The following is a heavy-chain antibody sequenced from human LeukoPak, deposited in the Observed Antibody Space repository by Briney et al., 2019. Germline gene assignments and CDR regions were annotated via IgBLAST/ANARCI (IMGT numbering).Heavy chain of an antibody. V-gene: IGHV3-7*01. CDR1: GFSFDTYW. CDR3: VRGVLTGRPLPGY. J-gene: IGHJ4*02. CDR2: IKPDGSDK. Sequence: GGSLRLSCAASGFSFDTYWMNWVRQAPGKGLEWVDRIKPDGSDKNYVDSVEGRCTISRDNARNSVYLQMNSLRAEDTAVYYCVRGVLTGRPLPGYWGQGTLVTVSS. D-gene: IGHD3-9*01.